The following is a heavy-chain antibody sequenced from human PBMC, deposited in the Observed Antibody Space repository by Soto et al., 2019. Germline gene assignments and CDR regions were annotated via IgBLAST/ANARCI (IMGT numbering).Heavy chain of an antibody. J-gene: IGHJ4*02. Sequence: GSLRLSCAASGFTFSSYAMSWVRQAPGKGLEWVSGISGSGGSTYYADSVKGRFTISRDNSKNTLYLQMNSLRADDTAVYYCAKPRIVGATSDFDYWGQGTLVTVSS. CDR3: AKPRIVGATSDFDY. CDR1: GFTFSSYA. V-gene: IGHV3-23*01. CDR2: ISGSGGST. D-gene: IGHD1-26*01.